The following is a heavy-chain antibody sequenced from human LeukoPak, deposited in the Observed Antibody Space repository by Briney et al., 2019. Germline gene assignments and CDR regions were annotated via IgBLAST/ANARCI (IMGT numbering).Heavy chain of an antibody. CDR3: ARDDYYGSGKGPRAFDY. Sequence: GGSLRLSCAASGFTFSSYWMSWVRQAPGKGLEWVANIKQDGSEKYYVDSVKGRFTISRDNAKNSLYLQMNSLRAEDTAVYYCARDDYYGSGKGPRAFDYWGQGTLVTVSS. D-gene: IGHD3-10*01. V-gene: IGHV3-7*01. CDR1: GFTFSSYW. J-gene: IGHJ4*02. CDR2: IKQDGSEK.